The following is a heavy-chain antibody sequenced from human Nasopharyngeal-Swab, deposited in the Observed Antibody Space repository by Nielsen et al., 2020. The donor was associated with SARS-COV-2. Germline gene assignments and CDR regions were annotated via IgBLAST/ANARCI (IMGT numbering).Heavy chain of an antibody. J-gene: IGHJ4*02. CDR3: AKDGGGLTGDLYYFDY. CDR2: ISWNSGST. V-gene: IGHV3-9*01. Sequence: SLKISCAASGFTFDDYAMHWVRQAPGKGPEWASGISWNSGSTGYADSVKGRFTISRDNAKNSLYLQMNSLRAEDTALYYCAKDGGGLTGDLYYFDYWGQGTLVTVSS. D-gene: IGHD7-27*01. CDR1: GFTFDDYA.